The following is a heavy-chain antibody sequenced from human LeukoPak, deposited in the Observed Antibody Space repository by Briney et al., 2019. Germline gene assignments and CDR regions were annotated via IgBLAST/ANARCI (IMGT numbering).Heavy chain of an antibody. D-gene: IGHD5-12*01. CDR2: IIPILGIA. J-gene: IGHJ4*02. V-gene: IGHV1-69*04. CDR3: ARGRERWLQFWALDY. CDR1: GGTFSSYA. Sequence: SVTVSCKASGGTFSSYAISWVRQAPGRGLEWMGRIIPILGIANYAQKFQGRVTITADKSTSTAYMELSSLRSEDTAVYYCARGRERWLQFWALDYWGQGTLVTVSS.